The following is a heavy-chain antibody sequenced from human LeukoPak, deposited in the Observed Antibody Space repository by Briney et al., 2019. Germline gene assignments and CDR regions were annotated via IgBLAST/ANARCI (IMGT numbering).Heavy chain of an antibody. CDR2: IYYTGST. CDR1: GGSISSYY. Sequence: SSETLSLTCTVSGGSISSYYWSWIRQPPGKGLEWIGYIYYTGSTTYNPSLKSRVTISVDTSKNQFSLKLRSVTAADTAVYYCARDYGDIPPDWYYDLWGRGTLVTVSS. V-gene: IGHV4-59*01. D-gene: IGHD4-17*01. J-gene: IGHJ2*01. CDR3: ARDYGDIPPDWYYDL.